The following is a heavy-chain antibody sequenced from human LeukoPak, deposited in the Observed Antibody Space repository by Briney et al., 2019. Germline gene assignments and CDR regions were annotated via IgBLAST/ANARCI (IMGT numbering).Heavy chain of an antibody. CDR2: IYPGDSDT. Sequence: GEALKISCKGSGNIFTSYWSGWGRQMRGKGVEWMGIIYPGDSDTRYSPSFQGQVTIAADKSISTAYLQWSSLQASDTAMYYCAITLAYCGGDCYYFDYWGQGTMVTVSS. J-gene: IGHJ4*02. V-gene: IGHV5-51*01. CDR3: AITLAYCGGDCYYFDY. D-gene: IGHD2-21*02. CDR1: GNIFTSYW.